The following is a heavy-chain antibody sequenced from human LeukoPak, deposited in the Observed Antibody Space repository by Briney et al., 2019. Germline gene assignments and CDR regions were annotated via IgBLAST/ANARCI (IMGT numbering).Heavy chain of an antibody. J-gene: IGHJ3*02. CDR2: IYYSGST. D-gene: IGHD3-22*01. CDR3: AREIRLDYYDSSGYYYRDAFDI. Sequence: SETLSLTCTVSGGSISGHYWSWIRQPPGKGLEWIGYIYYSGSTNYNPSLKSRVTISVDTSKNQFSLKLSSVTAADTAVYYCAREIRLDYYDSSGYYYRDAFDIWGQGTMVTVSS. CDR1: GGSISGHY. V-gene: IGHV4-59*11.